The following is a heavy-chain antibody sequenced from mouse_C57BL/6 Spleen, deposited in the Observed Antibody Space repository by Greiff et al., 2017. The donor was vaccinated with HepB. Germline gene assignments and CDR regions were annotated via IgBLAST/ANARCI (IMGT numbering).Heavy chain of an antibody. V-gene: IGHV1-59*01. D-gene: IGHD1-1*01. J-gene: IGHJ3*01. CDR2: IDPSDSYT. CDR3: ARSGYYGSSPAWFAY. Sequence: QVQLQQPGAELVRPGTSVKLSCKASGYTFTSYWMYWVKQRPGQGLEWIGVIDPSDSYTNYNQKFKGKATLTVDTSSSTAYMQLSSLTSEDSAVYYCARSGYYGSSPAWFAYWGQGTLVTVSA. CDR1: GYTFTSYW.